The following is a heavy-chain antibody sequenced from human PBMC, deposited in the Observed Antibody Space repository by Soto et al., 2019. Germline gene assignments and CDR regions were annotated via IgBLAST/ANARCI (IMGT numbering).Heavy chain of an antibody. CDR1: GFTFSNAW. D-gene: IGHD1-1*01. CDR3: STDQGLGTVGWVS. V-gene: IGHV3-15*07. Sequence: EVQLVESGGGLVKPGGSLRLSCAASGFTFSNAWMNWVRQAPGKGLEWVGRIKSKTDGGTPDYAAPVKGRFTISRDDSKNTLYLHMNSLKTEDTGLYYCSTDQGLGTVGWVSWGQGTLVTVSS. CDR2: IKSKTDGGTP. J-gene: IGHJ5*02.